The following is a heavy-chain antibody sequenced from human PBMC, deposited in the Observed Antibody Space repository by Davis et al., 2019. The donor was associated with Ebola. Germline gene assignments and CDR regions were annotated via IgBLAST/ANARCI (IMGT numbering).Heavy chain of an antibody. Sequence: TLSLTCTVSGGSISSHYWSWIRQPPGKALEWLARIDWDDDKYYSTSLKTRLTISKDTSKNQVVLTMTNMDPVDTATYYCARDRGGYRYYYYGMDVWGQGTTVTVSS. V-gene: IGHV2-70*11. J-gene: IGHJ6*02. CDR3: ARDRGGYRYYYYGMDV. D-gene: IGHD5-12*01. CDR1: GGSISSHYW. CDR2: IDWDDDK.